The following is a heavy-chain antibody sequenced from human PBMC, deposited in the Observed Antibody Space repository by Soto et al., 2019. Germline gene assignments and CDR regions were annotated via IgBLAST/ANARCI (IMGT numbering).Heavy chain of an antibody. CDR3: ARDTGGSYDY. V-gene: IGHV3-72*01. Sequence: GGSLRLSCAASGFSFSDYYMDWVRQVPGKGLEWVGRTRNKANSYSAEYAPPVKGRFTISRHDSEDSMYLQMNNLKTEDTAVYYCARDTGGSYDYWGQGALVTVSS. D-gene: IGHD1-26*01. CDR1: GFSFSDYY. CDR2: TRNKANSYSA. J-gene: IGHJ4*02.